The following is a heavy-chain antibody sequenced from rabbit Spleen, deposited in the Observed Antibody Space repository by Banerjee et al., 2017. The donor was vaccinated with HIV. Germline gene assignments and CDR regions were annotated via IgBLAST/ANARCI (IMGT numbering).Heavy chain of an antibody. CDR2: IDTNDGDT. D-gene: IGHD1-1*01. V-gene: IGHV1S40*01. CDR3: ARNYVNAFDP. Sequence: QSLEESGGDLVKPGASLTLTCTASGISFSAGYYMCWVHQAPGKGLEWIACIDTNDGDTDYANWPKGRFTISKASSTTVTLQMTSLTAADTATYFCARNYVNAFDPWGQGTLVTVS. J-gene: IGHJ2*01. CDR1: GISFSAGYY.